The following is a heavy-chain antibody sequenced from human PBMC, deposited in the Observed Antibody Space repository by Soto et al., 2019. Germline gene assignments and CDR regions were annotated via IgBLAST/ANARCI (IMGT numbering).Heavy chain of an antibody. D-gene: IGHD6-19*01. Sequence: EVQLVESGGGLVQPGGSLRLSCAASGFTFSSYRMSWVRQAPGKGLEWVANINQDGSENNYVDSVKGRFTVSRDNAKNSLHLQMNSLRGEDTAVYYCTRGGGWYRADYWGQGTLVTVSS. J-gene: IGHJ4*02. CDR1: GFTFSSYR. CDR2: INQDGSEN. V-gene: IGHV3-7*04. CDR3: TRGGGWYRADY.